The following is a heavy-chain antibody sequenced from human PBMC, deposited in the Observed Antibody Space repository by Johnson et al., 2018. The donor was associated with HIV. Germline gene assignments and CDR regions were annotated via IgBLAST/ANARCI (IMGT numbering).Heavy chain of an antibody. CDR1: GFTFDDYG. CDR3: TTDVQYYYDSSGADAFDI. CDR2: IKSKTDGGTT. J-gene: IGHJ3*02. Sequence: VQLVESGGGLIQPGGSLRLSCAASGFTFDDYGMSWVRQAPGKGLEWVGRIKSKTDGGTTDYAAPVKCRFTLSRDDSKNTLYLQMNSLKTEYPAVDYGTTDVQYYYDSSGADAFDICGQGTMCTVSS. D-gene: IGHD3-22*01. V-gene: IGHV3-15*01.